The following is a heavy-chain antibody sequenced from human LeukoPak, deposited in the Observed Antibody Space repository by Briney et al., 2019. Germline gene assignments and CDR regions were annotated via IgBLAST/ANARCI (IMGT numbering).Heavy chain of an antibody. CDR1: GGSISSYY. CDR2: IYYSGST. V-gene: IGHV4-59*01. Sequence: SETLSLTCTVSGGSISSYYWSWIRQPPGKGLEWIGYIYYSGSTNYNPSLKSRVTISVDTSKNQFSLKLSSVTAADTAVYYYARVAPSFTWFGELSGYFQHWGQGTLVTVSS. D-gene: IGHD3-10*01. CDR3: ARVAPSFTWFGELSGYFQH. J-gene: IGHJ1*01.